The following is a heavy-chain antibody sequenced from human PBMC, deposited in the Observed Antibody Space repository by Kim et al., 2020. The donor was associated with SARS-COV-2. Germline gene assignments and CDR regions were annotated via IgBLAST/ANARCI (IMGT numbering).Heavy chain of an antibody. V-gene: IGHV3-53*01. CDR3: AGGWVYYYGMDV. CDR1: GFTFSSNY. CDR2: IYSGGST. J-gene: IGHJ6*02. Sequence: GGSLILSCAASGFTFSSNYMSWVRQAPGKGLEWVSVIYSGGSTYYEDPVKGRFTIFRDNSKNTQYLQLNNLRAEDTAVYYCAGGWVYYYGMDVWGQGTTVTVSS. D-gene: IGHD1-26*01.